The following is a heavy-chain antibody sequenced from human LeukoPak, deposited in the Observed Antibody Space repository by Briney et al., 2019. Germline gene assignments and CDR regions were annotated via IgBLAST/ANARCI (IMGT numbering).Heavy chain of an antibody. CDR1: GFTFSNAW. J-gene: IGHJ4*02. D-gene: IGHD3-9*01. V-gene: IGHV3-15*01. Sequence: GGSLRLSCAASGFTFSNAWMSWVRQAPGKGLEWVGRIKSKTDGGTTDYAAPVKGRFTISRDDSKNTLYLQMNSLKTEDTAVYYCTTELLRYFDWLSPFDYWGQGTPVTVSS. CDR2: IKSKTDGGTT. CDR3: TTELLRYFDWLSPFDY.